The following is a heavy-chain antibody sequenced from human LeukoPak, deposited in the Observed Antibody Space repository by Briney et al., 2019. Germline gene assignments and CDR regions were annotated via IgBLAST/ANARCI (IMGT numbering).Heavy chain of an antibody. J-gene: IGHJ6*03. CDR3: AKQLRVYYYMDV. V-gene: IGHV3-21*04. Sequence: GGSLRLSCAASGVTFSNYSMNWVRQAPGKGLEWVSSISTRSTYIYYADSVKGRFTVSRDNAKNSLFLQMNSLRAEDTAVYYCAKQLRVYYYMDVWGKGTTVTVSS. CDR2: ISTRSTYI. CDR1: GVTFSNYS. D-gene: IGHD1-1*01.